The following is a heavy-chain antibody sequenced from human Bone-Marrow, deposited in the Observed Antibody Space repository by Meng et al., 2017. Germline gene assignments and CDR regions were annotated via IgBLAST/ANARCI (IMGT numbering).Heavy chain of an antibody. CDR1: GFTFSNAW. J-gene: IGHJ5*02. Sequence: GESLKISCAASGFTFSNAWMSRVRQAPGKGLEWVGRIKSKTDGGTTDYAAPVKGRFTISRDDSKNTLYLQMNSLKTEDTAVYYCTTVRVVGGYCSGGSCYSGWFDPWGQGTLVTVSS. CDR3: TTVRVVGGYCSGGSCYSGWFDP. CDR2: IKSKTDGGTT. D-gene: IGHD2-15*01. V-gene: IGHV3-15*01.